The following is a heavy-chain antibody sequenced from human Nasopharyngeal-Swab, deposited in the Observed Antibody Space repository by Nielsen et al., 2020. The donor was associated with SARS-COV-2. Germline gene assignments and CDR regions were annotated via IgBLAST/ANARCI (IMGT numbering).Heavy chain of an antibody. D-gene: IGHD3-3*01. CDR3: ARASPQRITIFGVVDAFDI. CDR1: GGSISSYY. Sequence: SETLSLTCTVSGGSISSYYWSWIRQPPGKGLEWIGYIYYSGRTNYNPSLKSRVTISVDTSKNQFSLKLSSVTAADTAVYYCARASPQRITIFGVVDAFDIWGQGTMVTVSS. J-gene: IGHJ3*02. V-gene: IGHV4-59*01. CDR2: IYYSGRT.